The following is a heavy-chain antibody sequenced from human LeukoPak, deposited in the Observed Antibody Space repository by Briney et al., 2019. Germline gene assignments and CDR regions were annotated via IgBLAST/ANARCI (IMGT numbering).Heavy chain of an antibody. Sequence: ASVKVSCKASGYTFTGYYMHWVRQAPGQGLEWMGWINPNSGGTNYAQKFQGRVTMTRDTSISTAYMELSRLKSDDTAVYYCARGLEWLLYYFDYWGQGTLVTVSS. CDR1: GYTFTGYY. V-gene: IGHV1-2*02. CDR2: INPNSGGT. J-gene: IGHJ4*02. CDR3: ARGLEWLLYYFDY. D-gene: IGHD3-3*01.